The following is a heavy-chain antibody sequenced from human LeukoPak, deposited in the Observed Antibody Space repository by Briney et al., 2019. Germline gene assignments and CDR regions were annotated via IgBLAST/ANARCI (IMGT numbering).Heavy chain of an antibody. CDR1: GFTFSNYW. CDR2: INSDGINT. J-gene: IGHJ4*02. D-gene: IGHD3-22*01. V-gene: IGHV3-74*01. Sequence: GGSLRLSCAASGFTFSNYWMHWVRHAPGKGLVWVSRINSDGINTSYADSVKGRFTISRDNAKNSLYLQMNSLRAEDTAVYYCARGLFSSGYKDYWGQGTLVTVSS. CDR3: ARGLFSSGYKDY.